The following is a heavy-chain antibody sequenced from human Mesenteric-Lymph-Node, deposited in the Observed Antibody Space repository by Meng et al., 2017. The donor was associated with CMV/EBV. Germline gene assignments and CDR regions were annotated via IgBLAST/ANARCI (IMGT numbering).Heavy chain of an antibody. V-gene: IGHV3-33*01. CDR1: ESTFNSYA. Sequence: GGSLRLSCAASESTFNSYAMHWVRQAPAKGLEWLAVIWSDGRNKYYGDSVKGRFTISRDNSKNTLYLQMNNVRVEETAVYYCARDWYSSAVGGGMDVWGQGTTVTVSS. CDR3: ARDWYSSAVGGGMDV. CDR2: IWSDGRNK. J-gene: IGHJ6*02. D-gene: IGHD6-19*01.